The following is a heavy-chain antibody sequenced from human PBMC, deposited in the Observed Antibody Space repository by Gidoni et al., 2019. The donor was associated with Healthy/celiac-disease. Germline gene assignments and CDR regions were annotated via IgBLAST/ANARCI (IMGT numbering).Heavy chain of an antibody. D-gene: IGHD5-12*01. J-gene: IGHJ4*02. CDR2: IIPILGIA. V-gene: IGHV1-69*04. CDR3: ARDSIVATTHFDY. Sequence: VRQAPGQGLEWMGRIIPILGIANYAQKFQGRVTITADKSTSTAYMELSSLRSEDTAVYYCARDSIVATTHFDYWGQGTLVTVSS.